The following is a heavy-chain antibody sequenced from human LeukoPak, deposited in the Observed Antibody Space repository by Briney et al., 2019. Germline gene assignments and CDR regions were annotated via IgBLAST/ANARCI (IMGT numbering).Heavy chain of an antibody. D-gene: IGHD3-9*01. CDR2: IYYSGST. CDR1: GGSISSSSYY. CDR3: ARLPLGLIGPNAFDT. J-gene: IGHJ3*02. Sequence: SETLSLTCTVSGGSISSSSYYWGWIRQPPGKGQEWIGSIYYSGSTYYNPSLKSRVTISVDTSKNHFSLNLTSVTAADTATYFCARLPLGLIGPNAFDTWGQGTRVTVSS. V-gene: IGHV4-39*01.